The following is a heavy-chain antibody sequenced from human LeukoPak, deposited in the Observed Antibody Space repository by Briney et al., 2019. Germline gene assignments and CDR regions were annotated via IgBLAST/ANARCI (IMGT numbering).Heavy chain of an antibody. CDR2: ISAYNGNT. J-gene: IGHJ4*02. D-gene: IGHD3-22*01. CDR3: ARDRDYCDSSGYHY. CDR1: GYTFTSYG. Sequence: ASVKVSCKASGYTFTSYGISWVRQAPGQGLEWMGWISAYNGNTNYAQKLQGRVTMTTDTSTSTAYMELRSLRSDDTAVYYCARDRDYCDSSGYHYWGQGTLVTVSS. V-gene: IGHV1-18*01.